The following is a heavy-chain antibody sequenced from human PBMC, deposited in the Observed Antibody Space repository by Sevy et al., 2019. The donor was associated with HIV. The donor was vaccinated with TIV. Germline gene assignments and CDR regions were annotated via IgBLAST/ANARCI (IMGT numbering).Heavy chain of an antibody. CDR3: AKDRPDYDFWSGYYTFDYYYYGMDV. Sequence: GGSLRLSCAASGFTFSSYAMSWVRQAPGKGLEWVSAISGSGGSTYYADSVKGRFTISRDNSKNTLYLQMNSLRAEDTAVYYFAKDRPDYDFWSGYYTFDYYYYGMDVWGQGTTVTVSS. CDR2: ISGSGGST. D-gene: IGHD3-3*01. CDR1: GFTFSSYA. J-gene: IGHJ6*02. V-gene: IGHV3-23*01.